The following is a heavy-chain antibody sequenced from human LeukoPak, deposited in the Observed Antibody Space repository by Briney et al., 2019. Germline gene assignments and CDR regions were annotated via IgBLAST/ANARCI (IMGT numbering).Heavy chain of an antibody. CDR2: IIPIFARA. CDR1: GGTFNNYA. J-gene: IGHJ6*03. CDR3: ARGRIVVVPAAIMDV. D-gene: IGHD2-2*01. V-gene: IGHV1-69*06. Sequence: GASVKASCKASGGTFNNYAMSWVRQAPGQGLEWMGGIIPIFARANYAQKFQGRVTITADKSTSTAYMEMSSLRSEDTAVYYCARGRIVVVPAAIMDVWGKGTTVTVSS.